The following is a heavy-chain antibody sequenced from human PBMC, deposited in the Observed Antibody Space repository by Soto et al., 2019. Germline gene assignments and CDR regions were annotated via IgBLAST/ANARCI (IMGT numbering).Heavy chain of an antibody. Sequence: EVQLVESGGGLVQPGGSLRLSCAASGFTFSMYSMNWVRQAPGKGLEWVSYVTGGSTTKYYADSVKGRFTISRENANNSLYLQMNSLRDEDTAVYYCATRMGITGSTDYYYAMDVWGQGTTVTVSS. CDR1: GFTFSMYS. CDR2: VTGGSTTK. V-gene: IGHV3-48*02. D-gene: IGHD1-20*01. CDR3: ATRMGITGSTDYYYAMDV. J-gene: IGHJ6*02.